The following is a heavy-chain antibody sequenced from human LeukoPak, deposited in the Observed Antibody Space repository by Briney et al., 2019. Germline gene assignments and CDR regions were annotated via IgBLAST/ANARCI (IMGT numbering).Heavy chain of an antibody. V-gene: IGHV1-24*01. Sequence: ASVKVSCKVSGYTLTELSMHWVRQAPGKGLGWMGGFDPEDGETIYAQKFQGRVTMTEDTSTDTAYMELSSLRSEDTAVYYCATGGWGYCSGGSCYFSHRWFDPWGQGTLVTVSS. CDR1: GYTLTELS. CDR3: ATGGWGYCSGGSCYFSHRWFDP. J-gene: IGHJ5*02. CDR2: FDPEDGET. D-gene: IGHD2-15*01.